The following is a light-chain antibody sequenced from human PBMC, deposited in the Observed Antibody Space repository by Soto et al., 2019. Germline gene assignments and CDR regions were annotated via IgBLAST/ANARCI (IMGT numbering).Light chain of an antibody. CDR3: QQYDNLPKT. Sequence: DIQMTQSPSSLSASVGDRVTITCQAGQDISDYLNWFQQKPGKAPKLLIYDASNLETGVPSRFSGSGSGTDFTLTISSLQPEDIATYYCQQYDNLPKTFGHGTKVEIK. CDR2: DAS. J-gene: IGKJ1*01. V-gene: IGKV1-33*01. CDR1: QDISDY.